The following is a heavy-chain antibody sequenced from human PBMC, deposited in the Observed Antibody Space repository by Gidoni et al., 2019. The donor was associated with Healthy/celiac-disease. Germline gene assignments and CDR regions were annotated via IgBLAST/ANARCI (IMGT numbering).Heavy chain of an antibody. CDR1: GYTFTYRY. CDR3: DLTKIRGSPYGMDV. Sequence: QMQLVQSGAEVKKTGSSVKVSCKASGYTFTYRYLHWVRQAPGQALEWMGWITPFNGNTNYAQKFQDRVTITRDRSMSTAYMELSSLRSEDTAMYYCDLTKIRGSPYGMDVWGQGTTVTVSS. D-gene: IGHD1-26*01. V-gene: IGHV1-45*02. CDR2: ITPFNGNT. J-gene: IGHJ6*02.